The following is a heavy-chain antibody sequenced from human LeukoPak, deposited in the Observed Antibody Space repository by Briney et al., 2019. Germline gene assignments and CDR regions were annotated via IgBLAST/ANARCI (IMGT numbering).Heavy chain of an antibody. Sequence: SVKVSCKASGFTFTSSAVQWVRQARGQRLEWIGWIVVGSGNTNYAQKFQERVTITRDMSTSTAYMELSSLRSEDTAVYYCARDGFYYYDSSGIDYWGQGTLVTVSS. V-gene: IGHV1-58*01. CDR2: IVVGSGNT. D-gene: IGHD3-22*01. CDR1: GFTFTSSA. J-gene: IGHJ4*02. CDR3: ARDGFYYYDSSGIDY.